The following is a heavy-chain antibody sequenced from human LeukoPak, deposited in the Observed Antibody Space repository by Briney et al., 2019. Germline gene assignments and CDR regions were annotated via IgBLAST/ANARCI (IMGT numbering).Heavy chain of an antibody. V-gene: IGHV5-51*01. Sequence: KPGESLKISCKGSGYSFTSYWIGWVRQMPGKGLEWMGIIYPGDSDTRYSPSFQGQVTISADKSISTAYLQWSSLKASDTAMYYCARGYCSSTSCYTVDNWFDPWGQGTLVTVSS. CDR3: ARGYCSSTSCYTVDNWFDP. D-gene: IGHD2-2*01. CDR2: IYPGDSDT. J-gene: IGHJ5*02. CDR1: GYSFTSYW.